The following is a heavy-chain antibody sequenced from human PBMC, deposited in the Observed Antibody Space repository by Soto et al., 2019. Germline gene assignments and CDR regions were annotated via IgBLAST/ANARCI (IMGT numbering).Heavy chain of an antibody. V-gene: IGHV1-18*01. CDR1: GYTFTSYD. J-gene: IGHJ4*02. CDR3: ARDFGYARFDY. Sequence: GASVKVSCKASGYTFTSYDINWVRQATGQGLEWMGWMSAYNGNTDYAQKFQGRVTMTTDTSTSTAYMELSSLRSDDTAVYYCARDFGYARFDYWGQGTLVTVSS. CDR2: MSAYNGNT. D-gene: IGHD3-16*01.